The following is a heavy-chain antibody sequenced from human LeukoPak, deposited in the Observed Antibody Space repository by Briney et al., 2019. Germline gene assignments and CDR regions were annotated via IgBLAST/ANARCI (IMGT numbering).Heavy chain of an antibody. CDR2: IYCCGIT. J-gene: IGHJ4*02. CDR1: GGSIRSSSYY. Sequence: SETLSLTCSVSGGSIRSSSYYWGWIRQPPGKGLLWIGWIYCCGITCYNPSLKSRVTISVDTSKNQFSLQLSSVTAADTAVYYCAREGWTAMVYYWGQGTLVTVSS. V-gene: IGHV4-39*07. D-gene: IGHD5-18*01. CDR3: AREGWTAMVYY.